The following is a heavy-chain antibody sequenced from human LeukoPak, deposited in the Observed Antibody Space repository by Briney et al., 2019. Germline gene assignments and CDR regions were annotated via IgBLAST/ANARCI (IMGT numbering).Heavy chain of an antibody. CDR2: ISGSGGST. V-gene: IGHV3-23*01. CDR1: GFTFSSYA. J-gene: IGHJ4*02. D-gene: IGHD2-15*01. CDR3: AKDQIYCSGGSCYLDY. Sequence: GRSLRLSCAASGFTFSSYAMSWVRQAPGKGLEWVSAISGSGGSTYYADSVKGRFTISRDNSKNTLYLQMNSLGAEDTAVYYCAKDQIYCSGGSCYLDYWGQGTLVTVSS.